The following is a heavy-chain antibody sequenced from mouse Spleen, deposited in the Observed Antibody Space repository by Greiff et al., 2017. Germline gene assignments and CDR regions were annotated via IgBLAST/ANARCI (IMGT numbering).Heavy chain of an antibody. Sequence: EVQGVESGGGLVKPGGSLKLSCAASGFTFSSYAMSWVRQTPEKRLEWVAAINSNGGSTYYPDTVKDRFTISRDNAKNTLYLQMSSLRSEDTALYYCARRAGTDYFDYWGQGTTLTVSS. CDR1: GFTFSSYA. CDR2: INSNGGST. J-gene: IGHJ2*01. D-gene: IGHD3-3*01. CDR3: ARRAGTDYFDY. V-gene: IGHV5-6-2*01.